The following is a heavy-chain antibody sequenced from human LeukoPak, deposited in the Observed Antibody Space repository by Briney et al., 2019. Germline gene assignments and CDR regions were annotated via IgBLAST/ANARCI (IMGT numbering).Heavy chain of an antibody. CDR2: MNPNSGNT. J-gene: IGHJ4*02. D-gene: IGHD3-22*01. Sequence: ASVKVSCKASGYTFRNYDINWVRQATGQGLEWMGWMNPNSGNTAYAQKFQGRVTITRNTSISTAYMELSSLRSEDTAIYYCAREDYYDSGSSDYWGQGTLVTVSS. CDR1: GYTFRNYD. V-gene: IGHV1-8*03. CDR3: AREDYYDSGSSDY.